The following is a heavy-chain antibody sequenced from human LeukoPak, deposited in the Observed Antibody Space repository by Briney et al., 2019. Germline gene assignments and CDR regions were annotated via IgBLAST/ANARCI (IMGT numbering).Heavy chain of an antibody. CDR1: GFTFSSCS. Sequence: PGGSLRLSCAASGFTFSSCSMNWVRQAPGKGLEWVSSISSSSSYIYYADSVKGRFTISRDNAKNSLYLQMNSLRAEDTAVYYCARAHGVTTFSFDYWGQGTLVTVSS. CDR2: ISSSSSYI. J-gene: IGHJ4*02. V-gene: IGHV3-21*01. CDR3: ARAHGVTTFSFDY. D-gene: IGHD4-17*01.